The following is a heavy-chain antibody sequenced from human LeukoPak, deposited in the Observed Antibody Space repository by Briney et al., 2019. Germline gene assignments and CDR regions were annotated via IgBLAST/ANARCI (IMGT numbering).Heavy chain of an antibody. J-gene: IGHJ6*03. D-gene: IGHD3-3*01. V-gene: IGHV4-4*09. Sequence: SETLSLTCTVSGGSISSYYWSWIRQPPGKGLEWIGYIYTSGSTNYNPSLKSRVTISVDTSKNQFSLKLSSVTAADTAVYYCARHPPKYDFWSGYYYYYMDVWGKGTTVTVSS. CDR3: ARHPPKYDFWSGYYYYYMDV. CDR2: IYTSGST. CDR1: GGSISSYY.